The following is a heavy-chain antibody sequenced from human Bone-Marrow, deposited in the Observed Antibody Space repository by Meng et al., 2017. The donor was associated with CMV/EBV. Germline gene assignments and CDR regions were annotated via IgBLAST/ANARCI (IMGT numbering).Heavy chain of an antibody. J-gene: IGHJ4*02. CDR2: ISSSSSYT. CDR1: GFTFSTYP. Sequence: GESLKISCAASGFTFSTYPMNWVRQAPGKGLEWVSYISSSSSYTTYTDSVKGRFTISRDNAKNSLYLQMNSLRAEDTAVYYCASDLPHYSLDYWGQGTLVTVSS. V-gene: IGHV3-21*05. D-gene: IGHD4-11*01. CDR3: ASDLPHYSLDY.